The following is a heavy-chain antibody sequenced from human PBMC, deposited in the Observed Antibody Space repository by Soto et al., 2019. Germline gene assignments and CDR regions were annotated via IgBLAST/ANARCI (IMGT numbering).Heavy chain of an antibody. V-gene: IGHV4-34*01. CDR1: GGSFSGYY. CDR2: INHSGST. D-gene: IGHD2-8*02. CDR3: ARDEITGRFDY. Sequence: QVQLQQWGAGLLKPSETLSLTCAVYGGSFSGYYWTWIRQPPGTGLEWIGEINHSGSTNYNPSLTSRVTISVDTSKNQFPPKLTSVTAADTAVYFCARDEITGRFDYWGQGTLVTVSS. J-gene: IGHJ4*02.